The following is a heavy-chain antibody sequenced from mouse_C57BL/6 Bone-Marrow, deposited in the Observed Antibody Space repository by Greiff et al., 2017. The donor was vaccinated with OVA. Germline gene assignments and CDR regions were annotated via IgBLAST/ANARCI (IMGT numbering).Heavy chain of an antibody. V-gene: IGHV1-81*01. D-gene: IGHD1-1*01. CDR3: ARSYGSSSLDY. CDR1: GYTFTSYG. Sequence: VKLVESGAELARPGASVKLSCKASGYTFTSYGISWVKQRTGQGLEWIGEIYPRSGNTYYNEKFKGKATLTADKSSSTAYMELRSLTSEDSAVYFCARSYGSSSLDYWGQGTTLTVSS. J-gene: IGHJ2*01. CDR2: IYPRSGNT.